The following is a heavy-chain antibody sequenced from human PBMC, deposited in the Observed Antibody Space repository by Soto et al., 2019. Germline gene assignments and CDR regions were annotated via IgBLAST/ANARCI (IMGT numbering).Heavy chain of an antibody. V-gene: IGHV4-31*03. CDR3: ARDAHDYGDYSFDY. D-gene: IGHD4-17*01. Sequence: TLSLSCSVSSGSISSGGYYWSWIRQHPGKGLEWIGYIYYSGRTYYNPSLKSRVTISVDTSKNQFSLKLSSVTAADTAVYYCARDAHDYGDYSFDYWGKGTLVTVS. CDR1: SGSISSGGYY. J-gene: IGHJ4*02. CDR2: IYYSGRT.